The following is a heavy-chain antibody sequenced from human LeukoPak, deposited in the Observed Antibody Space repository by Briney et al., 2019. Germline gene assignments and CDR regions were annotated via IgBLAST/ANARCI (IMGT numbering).Heavy chain of an antibody. CDR3: ARGRARVGAGY. CDR1: GYTFTAYD. J-gene: IGHJ4*02. CDR2: MNPNSDNT. Sequence: AXVKVSCKASGYTFTAYDVNWVRQAPGQGLEWMGWMNPNSDNTVYAQKFQGRVTMTRNTSITTAYLELSSLRSEDTAVYYCARGRARVGAGYWGQGTLVTVSS. D-gene: IGHD1-26*01. V-gene: IGHV1-8*02.